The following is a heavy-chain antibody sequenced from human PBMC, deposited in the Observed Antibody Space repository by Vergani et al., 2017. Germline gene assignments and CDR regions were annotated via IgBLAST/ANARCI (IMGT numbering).Heavy chain of an antibody. Sequence: QGQLVESGGGVVQPGGSLRLSCAASGFSFSTYGMHWVRQAPGRGLEWVAFLRYDGSNEYYGDAVKGRFIISRDISKNTLHLQLNSLRVEDTAVYFCSYGMDVWGQGTTVTVSS. CDR3: SYGMDV. J-gene: IGHJ6*02. CDR1: GFSFSTYG. CDR2: LRYDGSNE. V-gene: IGHV3-30*02.